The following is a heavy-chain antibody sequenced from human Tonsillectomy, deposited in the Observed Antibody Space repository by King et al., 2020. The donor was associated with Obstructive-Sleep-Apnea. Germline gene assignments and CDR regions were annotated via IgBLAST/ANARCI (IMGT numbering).Heavy chain of an antibody. J-gene: IGHJ4*02. D-gene: IGHD3-16*01. CDR1: GFTFSSYS. CDR2: ISSSSSYI. CDR3: ARDWGQFDY. Sequence: VQLVESGGGLVKPGGSLRPSCAASGFTFSSYSMNWVRQAPGKGLEWVSSISSSSSYIYYADSVKGRFTISRDNAKNSLYLQMNSLRAEDTAVYYCARDWGQFDYWGQGTLVTVSS. V-gene: IGHV3-21*01.